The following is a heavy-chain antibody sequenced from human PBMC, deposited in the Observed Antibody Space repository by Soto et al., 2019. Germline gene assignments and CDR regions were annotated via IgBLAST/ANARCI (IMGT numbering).Heavy chain of an antibody. J-gene: IGHJ3*02. Sequence: GESLKISCKGSGYSFTSYWIGWVRQMPGKGPEWMGIIYPGDSDTRYSPSFQGQVTISADKSISTAYLQWSSLKASDTAMYYCASTTYYYDSSGYADAFDIWGQGTMVTVSS. CDR2: IYPGDSDT. D-gene: IGHD3-22*01. CDR1: GYSFTSYW. V-gene: IGHV5-51*01. CDR3: ASTTYYYDSSGYADAFDI.